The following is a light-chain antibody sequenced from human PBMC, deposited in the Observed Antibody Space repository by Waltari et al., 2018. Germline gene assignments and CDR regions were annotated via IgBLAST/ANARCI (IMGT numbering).Light chain of an antibody. V-gene: IGKV3-11*01. J-gene: IGKJ4*01. CDR3: QQRSDWPLT. CDR1: QNVRSN. Sequence: IVLTQSPATLSLSPGERATLSCRPSQNVRSNLAWYQQKLGQPPRLVIYDSSNRAAGIPARFSGSGSGTDFTLTITSLEPEDSALYYCQQRSDWPLTFGGGTKVEI. CDR2: DSS.